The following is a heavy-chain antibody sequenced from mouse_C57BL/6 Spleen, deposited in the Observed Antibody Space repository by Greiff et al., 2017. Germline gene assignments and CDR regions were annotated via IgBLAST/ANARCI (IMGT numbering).Heavy chain of an antibody. D-gene: IGHD1-1*01. CDR2: LYPGSVST. CDR3: ARLTTADIAAWYVNV. V-gene: IGHV1-55*01. CDR1: GYTFTSYW. Sequence: QVQLQQPGAELVKPGASVMMSCKASGYTFTSYWITWVKQRPGQGLEWIGYLYPGSVSTNYNEKFKSKATLTVDTSSSTGYMQLSSLTSEDSEVYYCARLTTADIAAWYVNVWGTGPNVTITS. J-gene: IGHJ1*03.